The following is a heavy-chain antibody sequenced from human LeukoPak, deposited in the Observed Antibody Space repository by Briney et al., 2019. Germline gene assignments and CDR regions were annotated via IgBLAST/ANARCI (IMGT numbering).Heavy chain of an antibody. D-gene: IGHD2-15*01. CDR3: ARGPFCSGGTCYSQYHDY. CDR2: ISPYNGNT. J-gene: IGHJ4*02. V-gene: IGHV1-18*01. Sequence: GASVKVSCKASGYTFINYGISWVRQAPGQGLEWRGWISPYNGNTKYAQRLQGRVTMTTDTPTTTAYMELRSLSSDDTAVYFCARGPFCSGGTCYSQYHDYWGQGNLVTVSS. CDR1: GYTFINYG.